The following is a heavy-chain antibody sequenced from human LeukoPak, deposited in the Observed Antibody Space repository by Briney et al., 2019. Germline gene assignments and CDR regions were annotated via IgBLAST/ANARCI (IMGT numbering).Heavy chain of an antibody. D-gene: IGHD1-26*01. CDR2: ISGSGGRT. CDR3: ARQSSGRYSLFFDY. CDR1: GITFSSYG. V-gene: IGHV3-23*01. Sequence: GGSLRLSCAASGITFSSYGMSWVRQAPGKGLEWVSGISGSGGRTHYADSVKGRFSISRDNSKNTLYLQMSSLRVEDTAVYYCARQSSGRYSLFFDYWGQGILVTVSS. J-gene: IGHJ4*02.